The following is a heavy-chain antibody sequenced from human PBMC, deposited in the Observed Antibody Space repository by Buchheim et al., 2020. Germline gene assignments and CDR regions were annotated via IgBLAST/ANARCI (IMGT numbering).Heavy chain of an antibody. V-gene: IGHV4-34*01. Sequence: QVQLQQWGAGLLKPSETLSLTCAVYGGSFSGYYWSWIRQPPGKGLEWIGEINHSGSTNYNPSLKSRVTISVDTSKNQFSLKLSSVTAADTAVYYCARASTGGAYYYYYYGMDVWGQGTT. CDR2: INHSGST. D-gene: IGHD4-17*01. CDR1: GGSFSGYY. J-gene: IGHJ6*02. CDR3: ARASTGGAYYYYYYGMDV.